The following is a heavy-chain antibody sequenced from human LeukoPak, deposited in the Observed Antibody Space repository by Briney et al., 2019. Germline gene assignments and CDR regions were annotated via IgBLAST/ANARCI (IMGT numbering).Heavy chain of an antibody. CDR2: VNSDGSGT. CDR1: GFTFSRYS. D-gene: IGHD3-10*01. J-gene: IGHJ6*03. CDR3: ARDRADYHYGSLNYYYYYMDV. V-gene: IGHV3-74*01. Sequence: GGSLRLSCAASGFTFSRYSMHWVRQAPGKGLVWVSHVNSDGSGTDYADSVKGRFTISRDNAKNSLYLQMNSLRAEDTAVYYCARDRADYHYGSLNYYYYYMDVWGKGTTVTISS.